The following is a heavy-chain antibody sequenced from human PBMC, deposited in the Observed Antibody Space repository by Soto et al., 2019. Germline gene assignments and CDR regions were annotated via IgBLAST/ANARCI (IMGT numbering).Heavy chain of an antibody. CDR1: GATFSSYA. CDR3: ARDPGGVDTAMDTRLDY. Sequence: QVQLVQSGAEVKKPGSSVKVSCKASGATFSSYAISWVRQAPGQGLEWMGGIIPIFGTANYAQKFQGRVTITADKSTSTAYMGLSSLRSEDTAVYYCARDPGGVDTAMDTRLDYWGQGTLVTVSS. V-gene: IGHV1-69*06. J-gene: IGHJ4*02. CDR2: IIPIFGTA. D-gene: IGHD5-18*01.